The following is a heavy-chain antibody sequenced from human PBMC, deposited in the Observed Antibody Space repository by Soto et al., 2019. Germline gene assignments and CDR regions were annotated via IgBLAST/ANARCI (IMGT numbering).Heavy chain of an antibody. Sequence: QVQLVESGGRVVQPGRSLRLSCAASGFTFNSNAMHWVRQAPGKGLEWVAVISFDGSDTFYGDSVKGRFTISRDNSENILYLPLHSLRAEDTAVYYCARDHDNRSWYGYLDYWGQGTLVIVSS. CDR2: ISFDGSDT. D-gene: IGHD6-13*01. J-gene: IGHJ4*02. V-gene: IGHV3-33*01. CDR3: ARDHDNRSWYGYLDY. CDR1: GFTFNSNA.